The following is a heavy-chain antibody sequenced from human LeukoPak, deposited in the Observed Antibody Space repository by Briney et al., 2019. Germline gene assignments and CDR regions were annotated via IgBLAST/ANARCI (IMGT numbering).Heavy chain of an antibody. V-gene: IGHV4-61*02. CDR1: GGSISSGSYY. CDR2: IYTSGST. J-gene: IGHJ4*02. Sequence: PSETLSLTCTVSGGSISSGSYYWSWIRQPAGKRLEWIGRIYTSGSTNYNPSLKSRVTISVDTSKNQFSLKLSSVTAADTAVYYCARGYYDFWSGYSYYCDYWGQGTLVTVSS. D-gene: IGHD3-3*01. CDR3: ARGYYDFWSGYSYYCDY.